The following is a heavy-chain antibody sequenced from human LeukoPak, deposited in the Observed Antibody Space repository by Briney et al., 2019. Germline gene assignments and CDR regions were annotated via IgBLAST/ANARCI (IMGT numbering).Heavy chain of an antibody. CDR1: GLTFSSSW. CDR3: ARGNIKFDY. V-gene: IGHV3-7*01. Sequence: SGGSLRLSCAVSGLTFSSSWMDWVRQAPGKGLEWVASINPDGNKKYSADSVKGRFTISRDNAENSLYLQMNSLRAEDTAVYYCARGNIKFDYWGQGTLATVSS. CDR2: INPDGNKK. J-gene: IGHJ4*02.